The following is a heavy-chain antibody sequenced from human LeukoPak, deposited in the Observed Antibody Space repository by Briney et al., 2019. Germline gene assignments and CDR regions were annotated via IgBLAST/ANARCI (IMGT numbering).Heavy chain of an antibody. V-gene: IGHV3-21*01. CDR1: GFTFSRYT. CDR3: ARDASPYDSINWFDP. Sequence: GGSLRLSCAASGFTFSRYTMNWARQVPGKGLEWVSSISGTSSYRYYAESVKGRFSISRDDATNSVYLQMNSLRVEDTAVYYCARDASPYDSINWFDPWGQGTLVTVSS. CDR2: ISGTSSYR. J-gene: IGHJ5*02. D-gene: IGHD3-3*01.